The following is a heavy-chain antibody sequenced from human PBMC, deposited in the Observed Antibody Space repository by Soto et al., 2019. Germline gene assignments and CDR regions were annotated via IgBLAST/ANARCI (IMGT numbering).Heavy chain of an antibody. CDR3: ARGSGLADFDF. V-gene: IGHV4-31*03. J-gene: IGHJ4*02. Sequence: QVQLQESGPGLVKPSQTLSLTCSVSGGSISGGVYYWSWIRQHPGKGLEWIGYIYYSGSTYYNPSLKSRLTISVDTSKNQFSMKLSSVTAADTAVYYCARGSGLADFDFWGQGTLVTVSS. CDR1: GGSISGGVYY. CDR2: IYYSGST.